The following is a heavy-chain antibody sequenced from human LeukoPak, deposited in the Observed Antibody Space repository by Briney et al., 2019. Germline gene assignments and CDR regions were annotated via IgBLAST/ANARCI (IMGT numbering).Heavy chain of an antibody. J-gene: IGHJ4*02. Sequence: ASVKVSCKASEDSFTGYYIHWVRQAPGQGPEWMGWINPHNGGAKYADRLQGRVTTTRDTSIGTAYMELSRLRSDDTAVYYCARGGAGSAYYGWDFFRFDYWGQGTLVTVSS. CDR3: ARGGAGSAYYGWDFFRFDY. CDR2: INPHNGGA. V-gene: IGHV1-2*02. D-gene: IGHD4-17*01. CDR1: EDSFTGYY.